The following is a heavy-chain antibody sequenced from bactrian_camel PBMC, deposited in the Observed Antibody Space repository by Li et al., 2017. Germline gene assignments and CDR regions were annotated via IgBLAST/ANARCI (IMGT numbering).Heavy chain of an antibody. Sequence: DVQLVESGGGSVQAGGSLRLSCVVSGYIYSSYCMGWFRQAPGKEREAVASIRTYDGTSYYHDSVKGRFAISRDNAKNTLFLQMNSLKSEDTALYYCAIQYGGSWLYWGQGTQVTVS. CDR3: AIQYGGSWLY. CDR1: GYIYSSYC. J-gene: IGHJ4*01. CDR2: IRTYDGTS. V-gene: IGHV3S59*01. D-gene: IGHD6*01.